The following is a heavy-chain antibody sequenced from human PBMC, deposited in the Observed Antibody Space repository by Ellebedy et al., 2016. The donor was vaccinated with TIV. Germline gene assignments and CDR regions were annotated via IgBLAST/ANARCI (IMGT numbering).Heavy chain of an antibody. CDR2: INPNSGGT. V-gene: IGHV1-2*04. CDR1: GYTFTGYY. CDR3: ARDSYDSSGFDC. J-gene: IGHJ4*02. Sequence: AASVKVSCKASGYTFTGYYMHWVRQAPGQGLEWMGWINPNSGGTNYAQKFQGWVTMTRDTSISTAYMELSSLRSEDTAVYYCARDSYDSSGFDCWGQGTLVTVSS. D-gene: IGHD3-22*01.